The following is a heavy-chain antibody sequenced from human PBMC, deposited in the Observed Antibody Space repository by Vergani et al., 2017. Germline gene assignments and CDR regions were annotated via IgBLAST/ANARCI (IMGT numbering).Heavy chain of an antibody. J-gene: IGHJ6*03. CDR3: ARLTFYYMDV. CDR1: GGSISSGDHC. CDR2: IYHSGST. Sequence: QVQLQESGPGVVKPSQTLSLTCAVSGGSISSGDHCWTWIRQRPGKGLEWIGYIYHSGSTDYNPSLKSRVTISVDRPKNQFSLKLSSVTAADTAVYYCARLTFYYMDVWGKXP. D-gene: IGHD3-16*01. V-gene: IGHV4-30-2*01.